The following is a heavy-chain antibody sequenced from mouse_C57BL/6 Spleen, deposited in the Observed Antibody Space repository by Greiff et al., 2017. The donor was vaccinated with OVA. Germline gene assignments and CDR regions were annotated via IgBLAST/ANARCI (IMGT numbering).Heavy chain of an antibody. V-gene: IGHV1-42*01. Sequence: VQLQQSGPELVKPGASVKISCKASGYSFTGYYMNWVKQSPEKSLEWIGEINPSTGGTTYNQKFKAKATLTVDKSSSTAYMQLTSLTSEDSAVYYCARGGYYGRGFAYWGQGTLVTVSA. CDR3: ARGGYYGRGFAY. D-gene: IGHD1-1*01. CDR1: GYSFTGYY. CDR2: INPSTGGT. J-gene: IGHJ3*01.